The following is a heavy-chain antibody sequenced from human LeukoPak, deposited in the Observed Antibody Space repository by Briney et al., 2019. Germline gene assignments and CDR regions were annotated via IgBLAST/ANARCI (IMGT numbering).Heavy chain of an antibody. CDR3: ARVKGIVAARHFDY. Sequence: GGSLRLSCAASGFTFSSYSMNWVRQAPGKGLEWVSYISSSSSTIYYADSVKGRFTISRDNAKNSLYLQMNSLRAEDTAVYYCARVKGIVAARHFDYWGRGTLVTVSS. D-gene: IGHD6-13*01. CDR1: GFTFSSYS. J-gene: IGHJ4*02. V-gene: IGHV3-48*01. CDR2: ISSSSSTI.